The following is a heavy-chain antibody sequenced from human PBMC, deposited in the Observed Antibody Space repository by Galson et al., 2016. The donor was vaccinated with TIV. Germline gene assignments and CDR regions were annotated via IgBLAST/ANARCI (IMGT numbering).Heavy chain of an antibody. J-gene: IGHJ4*02. CDR2: MNPNSGNA. D-gene: IGHD2-15*01. CDR3: ARARRGYCSGGSCLPGY. CDR1: GYTFNNYD. V-gene: IGHV1-8*01. Sequence: SVKVSCKASGYTFNNYDISWVRQATGQGLEWMGWMNPNSGNAGYAQKFQGRVTMTSNTSVNTDYMEVRSLRFEDTAVYYCARARRGYCSGGSCLPGYWGQGTLVTVSS.